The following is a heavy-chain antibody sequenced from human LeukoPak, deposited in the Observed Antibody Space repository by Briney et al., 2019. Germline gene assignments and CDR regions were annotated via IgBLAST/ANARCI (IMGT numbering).Heavy chain of an antibody. CDR3: ARDGDSYYASFDY. Sequence: RTGGSLSLSCAASGFTICSVSMNWVRQAPGKGLEWVSYISSGSSTIYYEDSVKGRFTISRDNAKNSLYLQMNSLRDEDTAVYYCARDGDSYYASFDYWGQGTLVTVSS. D-gene: IGHD2-15*01. CDR1: GFTICSVS. V-gene: IGHV3-48*02. J-gene: IGHJ4*02. CDR2: ISSGSSTI.